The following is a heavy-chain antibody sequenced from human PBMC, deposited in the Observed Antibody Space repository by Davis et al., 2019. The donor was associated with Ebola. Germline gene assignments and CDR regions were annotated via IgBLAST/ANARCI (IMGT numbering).Heavy chain of an antibody. CDR2: ISYDGSNK. J-gene: IGHJ4*02. V-gene: IGHV3-30*19. Sequence: GGSLRLSCAASGFTLSGYGLHWVRQAPGKGLEWVAVISYDGSNKYYADSVKGRFTISRDNSKNTLYLQMNSLRAEDTAVYYCASNLYWGQGTLVTVSS. CDR1: GFTLSGYG. CDR3: ASNLY. D-gene: IGHD1-20*01.